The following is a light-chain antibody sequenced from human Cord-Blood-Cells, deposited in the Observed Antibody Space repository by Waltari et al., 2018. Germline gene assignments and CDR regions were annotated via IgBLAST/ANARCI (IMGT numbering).Light chain of an antibody. CDR3: QQSYSTPRT. CDR1: QSISSY. CDR2: AAS. V-gene: IGKV1-39*01. Sequence: DIQMPQSPSSLSASVGDRATITCRASQSISSYLNWYQQKPGKAPKLLIYAASSLQSGVPSRFSGSGSGTDFTLTISSLQPEDFATYYCQQSYSTPRTFGQGTKLEIK. J-gene: IGKJ2*01.